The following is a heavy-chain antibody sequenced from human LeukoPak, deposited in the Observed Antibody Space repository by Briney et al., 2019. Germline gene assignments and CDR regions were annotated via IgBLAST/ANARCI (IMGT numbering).Heavy chain of an antibody. D-gene: IGHD3-22*01. CDR2: INPNSGGT. J-gene: IGHJ6*02. Sequence: ASVKVSCKTSGYTFTYYFVHWVRQAPGQGLEWMGWINPNSGGTEYAQKFLGRVTMTMDTSISTAYMELSRLRSDDTAVYFCAREYYYDSSGYSVDYYYYGMDVWGQGTTVTVSS. CDR3: AREYYYDSSGYSVDYYYYGMDV. V-gene: IGHV1-2*02. CDR1: GYTFTYYF.